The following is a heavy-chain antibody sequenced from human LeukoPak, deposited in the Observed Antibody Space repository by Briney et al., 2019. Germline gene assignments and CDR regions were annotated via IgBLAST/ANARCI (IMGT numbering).Heavy chain of an antibody. D-gene: IGHD3-3*01. J-gene: IGHJ5*02. V-gene: IGHV1-46*01. CDR1: GYTFTSYY. CDR2: INPSGGST. CDR3: ARDFGNDFWSGYSQYNGFDP. Sequence: ASVKVSCKASGYTFTSYYMHWVRQAPGQGLEWMGIINPSGGSTSYAQKFQGRVTMTRDTSTSTVYMELSSLRSEDTAVYYCARDFGNDFWSGYSQYNGFDPWGQGTLDTVSS.